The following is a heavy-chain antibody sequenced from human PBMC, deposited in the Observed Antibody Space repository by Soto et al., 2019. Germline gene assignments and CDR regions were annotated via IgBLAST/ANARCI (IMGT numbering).Heavy chain of an antibody. V-gene: IGHV3-7*03. Sequence: GGALRLSCAASGFDFSSYWMTWVRQAPGKGLQWVAIIRQDGSEEKYVDSVRGRFTISRDNAKNLVYLQMNSLRAEDTAVYYCMTTTLGGPFDYWRRGPLVTASS. CDR3: MTTTLGGPFDY. CDR2: IRQDGSEE. J-gene: IGHJ4*02. D-gene: IGHD3-16*01. CDR1: GFDFSSYW.